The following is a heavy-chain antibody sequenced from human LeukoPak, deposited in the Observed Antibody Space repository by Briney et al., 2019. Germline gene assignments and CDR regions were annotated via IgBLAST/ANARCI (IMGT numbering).Heavy chain of an antibody. CDR1: GGTFSSYA. J-gene: IGHJ4*02. V-gene: IGHV1-69*06. CDR3: ARTFREVGYCSGGSCYQGTGSDY. CDR2: IIPIFGTA. D-gene: IGHD2-15*01. Sequence: SVKVSCRASGGTFSSYAISWVRQAPGQGLEWMGGIIPIFGTANYAQKFQGRVTITADKSTSTAYMELSSLRSEDTAVYYCARTFREVGYCSGGSCYQGTGSDYWGQGTLVTVSS.